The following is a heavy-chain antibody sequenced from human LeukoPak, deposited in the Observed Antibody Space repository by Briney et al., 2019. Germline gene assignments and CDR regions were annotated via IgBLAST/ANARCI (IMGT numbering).Heavy chain of an antibody. D-gene: IGHD3-22*01. V-gene: IGHV6-1*01. J-gene: IGHJ5*02. CDR1: GDSVSSNSAA. CDR2: TYYRSKWYN. Sequence: SQTLSLTCAISGDSVSSNSAAWNWIRQSPSRGLEWLGRTYYRSKWYNDYAVSVKSRITNNPDTSKNQFSLQLNSVTPEDTAVYYCASFRWLSDPPSRWFDPWGQGTLVTVSS. CDR3: ASFRWLSDPPSRWFDP.